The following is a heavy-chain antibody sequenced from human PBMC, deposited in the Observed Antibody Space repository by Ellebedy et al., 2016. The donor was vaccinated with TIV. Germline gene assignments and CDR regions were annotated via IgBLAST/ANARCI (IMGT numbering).Heavy chain of an antibody. CDR1: GGSISSYY. CDR2: LYYTGTT. V-gene: IGHV4-59*08. J-gene: IGHJ3*02. Sequence: MPSETLSLTCTVSGGSISSYYWSWIRQPPGTGLEWNGYLYYTGTTNYNPSLKSRVTISVDTSKNQFSLKLSSVTAAETAVYYCSRHQFYYDILTGPLPAGGFDIWGQGTMVTVSS. CDR3: SRHQFYYDILTGPLPAGGFDI. D-gene: IGHD3-9*01.